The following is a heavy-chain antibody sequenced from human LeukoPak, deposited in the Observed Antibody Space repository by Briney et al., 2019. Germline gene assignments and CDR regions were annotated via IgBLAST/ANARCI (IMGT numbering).Heavy chain of an antibody. Sequence: PGGSLRLSCAASGFIFDDYAMHWVRQAPGKGLEWVSGISWSSGSKGYADSVKGRFTISRDNAENSLYLQMNSLRAEDTALYYCAKARLSSDSDPPDYWGQGTLVTVSS. V-gene: IGHV3-9*01. J-gene: IGHJ4*02. D-gene: IGHD6-25*01. CDR3: AKARLSSDSDPPDY. CDR2: ISWSSGSK. CDR1: GFIFDDYA.